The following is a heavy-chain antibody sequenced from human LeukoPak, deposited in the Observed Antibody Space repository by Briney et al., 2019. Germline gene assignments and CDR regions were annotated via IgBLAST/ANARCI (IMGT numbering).Heavy chain of an antibody. CDR1: GFTFSSYS. CDR3: SGYSSGWTYYFDY. Sequence: GGSLRLSCAASGFTFSSYSMNWVRQAPGKGLEWVSSISSSSSYIYYADSVKGRFTISRDNAKNSLYLQMNSLRAGDTAVYYCSGYSSGWTYYFDYWGQGTLVTVSS. V-gene: IGHV3-21*01. J-gene: IGHJ4*02. CDR2: ISSSSSYI. D-gene: IGHD6-19*01.